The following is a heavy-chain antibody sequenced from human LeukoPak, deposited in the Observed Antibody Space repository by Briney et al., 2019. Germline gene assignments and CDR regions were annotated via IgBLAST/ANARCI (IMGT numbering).Heavy chain of an antibody. J-gene: IGHJ4*02. Sequence: SETLSLTCTVSGGSLSNNFWSWIRQPPGKGMEWIGSTYTSGSTNYNPSLKMRVTISVVASDNQFSLSLSSVTAADTAVYYCARSGFFGDYADSWGQGTLVTVSS. V-gene: IGHV4-4*08. D-gene: IGHD3-16*01. CDR1: GGSLSNNF. CDR3: ARSGFFGDYADS. CDR2: TYTSGST.